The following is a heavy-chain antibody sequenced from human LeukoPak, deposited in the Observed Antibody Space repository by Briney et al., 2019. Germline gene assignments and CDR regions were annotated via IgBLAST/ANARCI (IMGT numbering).Heavy chain of an antibody. J-gene: IGHJ4*02. V-gene: IGHV4-59*11. Sequence: PETLSLTCTVSGGSITNHCWSWIRQPPGKGLEWIGYIHYSGSTDYNASLKSRVTISLDTSKNQFSLNLSSVTAADTAVYYCARGFIAASGNGFDYWGQGTLVTVSS. CDR3: ARGFIAASGNGFDY. CDR1: GGSITNHC. CDR2: IHYSGST. D-gene: IGHD6-13*01.